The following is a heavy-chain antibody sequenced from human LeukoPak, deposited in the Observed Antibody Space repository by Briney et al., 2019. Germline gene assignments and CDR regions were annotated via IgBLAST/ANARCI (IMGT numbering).Heavy chain of an antibody. V-gene: IGHV1-58*02. CDR3: AAGSRVGYSSSWYRVEYYFDY. J-gene: IGHJ4*02. D-gene: IGHD6-13*01. CDR2: IVVGSGNT. CDR1: GYTFTGYY. Sequence: ASVKVSCKASGYTFTGYYMHWVRQAPGQGLEWIGWIVVGSGNTNYAQKFQERVTITRDMSTSTAYMELSSLRSEDTAVYYCAAGSRVGYSSSWYRVEYYFDYWGQGTLVTVSS.